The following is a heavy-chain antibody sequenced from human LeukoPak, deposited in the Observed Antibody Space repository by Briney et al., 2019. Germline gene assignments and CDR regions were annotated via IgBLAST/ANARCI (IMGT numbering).Heavy chain of an antibody. J-gene: IGHJ6*03. D-gene: IGHD2-2*01. CDR2: INPNSGGT. CDR3: ARDSIVVVPAAMVDYYYYMDV. CDR1: GYTFTGYY. V-gene: IGHV1-2*02. Sequence: ASVKVSCKASGYTFTGYYMHWVRQAPGQGLKWMGWINPNSGGTNYAQKFQGRVTMTRDTSISTAYTELSKLRSDDTAVYYCARDSIVVVPAAMVDYYYYMDVWGKGTTVTVSS.